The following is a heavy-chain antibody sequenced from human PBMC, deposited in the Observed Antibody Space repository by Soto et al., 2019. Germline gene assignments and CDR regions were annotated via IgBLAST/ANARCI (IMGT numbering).Heavy chain of an antibody. V-gene: IGHV3-23*01. D-gene: IGHD6-13*01. Sequence: PAGSLRLSCAASGFTFSSYAMSWVRQAPGKGLEWVSGISDSGGSTYYADSVKGRFTISRDNPKNTLYLQMNSLRGEDTAVYYCAKMRGYSSSWLDYWGQGTLVTVSS. CDR2: ISDSGGST. J-gene: IGHJ4*02. CDR3: AKMRGYSSSWLDY. CDR1: GFTFSSYA.